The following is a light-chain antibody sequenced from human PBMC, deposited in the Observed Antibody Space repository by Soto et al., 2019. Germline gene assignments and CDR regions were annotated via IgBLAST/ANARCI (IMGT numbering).Light chain of an antibody. CDR3: QQYNNGPPLP. CDR2: GAS. J-gene: IGKJ4*01. V-gene: IGKV3-15*01. Sequence: EILLTQSPCTISLSTLERFTLSFISSQSVDINLAWYRQKPGQAPRLLIYGASTRATDMPGTFSGSGSGTEFTLTISILQSEDFAVYYCQQYNNGPPLPFGGVTMADIK. CDR1: QSVDIN.